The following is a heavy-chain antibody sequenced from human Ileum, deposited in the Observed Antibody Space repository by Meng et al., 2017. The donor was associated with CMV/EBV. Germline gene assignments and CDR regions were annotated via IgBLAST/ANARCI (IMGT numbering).Heavy chain of an antibody. Sequence: ASVKVSCKASGYTFNGYYVHWVRQAPGQGLEWLGWVNSGSGGTSYAQKFQGRITMTRDTSISTTYMELSGLRFDDTAMYYCVSLVTLRQGVAYWGQGTQVTVSS. J-gene: IGHJ4*01. V-gene: IGHV1-2*02. CDR3: VSLVTLRQGVAY. D-gene: IGHD2-21*02. CDR2: VNSGSGGT. CDR1: GYTFNGYY.